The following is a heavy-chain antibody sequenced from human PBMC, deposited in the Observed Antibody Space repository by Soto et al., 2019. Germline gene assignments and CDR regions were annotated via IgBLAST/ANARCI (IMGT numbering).Heavy chain of an antibody. V-gene: IGHV1-18*01. D-gene: IGHD3-22*01. CDR3: ARDQVVVTPWTNYYYGMDV. CDR2: ISAYNGNT. Sequence: ASVNVSCKASGYTFTSYGISWVRQAPGQGLEWMGWISAYNGNTNYAQKLQGRVTMTTDTSTSTAYMELRSLRSDDTAVYYCARDQVVVTPWTNYYYGMDVWGQGTTVTAP. J-gene: IGHJ6*02. CDR1: GYTFTSYG.